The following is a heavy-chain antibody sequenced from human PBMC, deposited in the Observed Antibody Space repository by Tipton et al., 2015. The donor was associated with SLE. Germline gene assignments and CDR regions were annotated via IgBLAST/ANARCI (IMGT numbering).Heavy chain of an antibody. CDR2: IYSGGST. V-gene: IGHV4-59*08. D-gene: IGHD3-16*01. CDR3: TRQRGTAYYYYHMDV. CDR1: GGSISSHY. Sequence: TLSLTCTVSGGSISSHYWSWIRQPPGKTLEWIGYIYSGGSTNYNPSLKSRVSISVDTSKNQISLKLSSVTAADTAVYYCTRQRGTAYYYYHMDVWGKGTTVTVSS. J-gene: IGHJ6*03.